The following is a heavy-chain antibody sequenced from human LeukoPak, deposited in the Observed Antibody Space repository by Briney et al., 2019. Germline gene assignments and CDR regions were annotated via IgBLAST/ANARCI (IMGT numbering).Heavy chain of an antibody. Sequence: SVKVSCKASGGTFSSYAISWVRQAPGQGLEWMGGIIPIFGTANYAQKFQGRVTITTDESTSTAYMELSSLRSEDTAVYYCARDLGGELLPLGFLWWGQGTLVTVSS. V-gene: IGHV1-69*05. CDR1: GGTFSSYA. D-gene: IGHD1-26*01. CDR2: IIPIFGTA. CDR3: ARDLGGELLPLGFLW. J-gene: IGHJ4*02.